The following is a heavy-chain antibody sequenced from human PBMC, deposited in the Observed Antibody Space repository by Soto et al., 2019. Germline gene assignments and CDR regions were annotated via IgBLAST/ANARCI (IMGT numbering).Heavy chain of an antibody. V-gene: IGHV1-69*13. CDR2: IIPIFGTA. D-gene: IGHD5-18*01. CDR3: ASESPRRGYSYGPFDY. J-gene: IGHJ4*02. CDR1: GGTFSSYA. Sequence: GASVKVSCKASGGTFSSYAISWVRQAPGQGLEWMGGIIPIFGTASYAQKFQGRVTITADESTSTAYMELSSLRSEDTAVYYCASESPRRGYSYGPFDYWGQGTLVTVSS.